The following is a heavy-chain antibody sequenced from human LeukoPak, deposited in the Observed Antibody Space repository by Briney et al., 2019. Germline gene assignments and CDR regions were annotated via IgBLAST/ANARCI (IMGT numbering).Heavy chain of an antibody. CDR3: AMYSSSWYGRYYFDY. CDR2: INPNSGGT. Sequence: VASVKVSCKASGYTFTGYYMHWVRQAPGQGLEWMGRINPNSGGTNYAQKFQGGVTMTRDTSISTAYMELSRLRSDDTAVYYCAMYSSSWYGRYYFDYWGQGTLVTVSS. J-gene: IGHJ4*02. CDR1: GYTFTGYY. V-gene: IGHV1-2*06. D-gene: IGHD6-13*01.